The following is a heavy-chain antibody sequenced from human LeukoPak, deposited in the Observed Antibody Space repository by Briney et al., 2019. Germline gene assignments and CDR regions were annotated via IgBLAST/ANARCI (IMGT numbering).Heavy chain of an antibody. CDR2: INPNSGGT. V-gene: IGHV1-2*02. Sequence: ASVKVSRKASGYTFTGNYMHWVRQAPGQGLEWMGWINPNSGGTNYAQKFQGRVTMTRDMSTSTVYMELSSLRSEDTAVYYCARAQRHYDILTGYYTLGYFDYWGQGTLVTVSS. D-gene: IGHD3-9*01. J-gene: IGHJ4*02. CDR3: ARAQRHYDILTGYYTLGYFDY. CDR1: GYTFTGNY.